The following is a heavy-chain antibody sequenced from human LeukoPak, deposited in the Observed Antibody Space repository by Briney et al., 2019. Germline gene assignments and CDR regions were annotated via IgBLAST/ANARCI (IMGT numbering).Heavy chain of an antibody. CDR2: ISSSSSYI. CDR3: ASGGGHPPYFDY. D-gene: IGHD3-16*01. Sequence: GGSLRLSCAASGFTFSSYSMNWVRQAPGKGLEWVSSISSSSSYIYYADSVKGRFTISRDNAKNSLYLQMNSLRAEDTAVYYCASGGGHPPYFDYWGQGTLVTVSS. J-gene: IGHJ4*02. CDR1: GFTFSSYS. V-gene: IGHV3-21*01.